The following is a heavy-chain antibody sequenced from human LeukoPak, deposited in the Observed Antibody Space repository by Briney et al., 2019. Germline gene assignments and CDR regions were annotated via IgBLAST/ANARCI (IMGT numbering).Heavy chain of an antibody. CDR1: GYTFTDYY. CDR2: INPSGGST. CDR3: ARDGAAAVSTFDY. D-gene: IGHD6-13*01. J-gene: IGHJ4*02. V-gene: IGHV1-46*01. Sequence: ASVKVSCKASGYTFTDYYMHWVRQPPGQGLEWMGIINPSGGSTSYAQKFQGRVTMTRDTSTSTVYMELSSLRSEDTAVYYCARDGAAAVSTFDYWGQGTLVTVSS.